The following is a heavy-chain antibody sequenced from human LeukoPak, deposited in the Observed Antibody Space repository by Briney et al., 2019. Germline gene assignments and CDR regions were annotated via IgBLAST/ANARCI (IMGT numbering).Heavy chain of an antibody. D-gene: IGHD3-10*01. CDR1: DFSFITYA. V-gene: IGHV3-23*01. CDR3: ARALRFGETFPAY. CDR2: ITGRGDAT. Sequence: GGSLRLSCAGSDFSFITYAMSWVRQAPGKGLEWVSTITGRGDATYYADSVKGRFTISRDNAKNSLYLQMNSLRAEDTAVYYCARALRFGETFPAYWGQGTLVTVSS. J-gene: IGHJ4*02.